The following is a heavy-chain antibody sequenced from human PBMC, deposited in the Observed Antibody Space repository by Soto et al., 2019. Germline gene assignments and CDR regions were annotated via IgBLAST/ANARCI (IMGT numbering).Heavy chain of an antibody. CDR1: GFFFSSYT. Sequence: EVQLLESGGGLVQPGGSLRLSCVGSGFFFSSYTMTWVRQAPGKGLEWVSSFSATSENTYYADSVRGRFTISRDNSKNTLLLQMNSPTAEDTAMYYCAKARDQKWGRLPFDYWGQGILVIVSS. CDR2: FSATSENT. J-gene: IGHJ4*02. V-gene: IGHV3-23*01. D-gene: IGHD3-16*01. CDR3: AKARDQKWGRLPFDY.